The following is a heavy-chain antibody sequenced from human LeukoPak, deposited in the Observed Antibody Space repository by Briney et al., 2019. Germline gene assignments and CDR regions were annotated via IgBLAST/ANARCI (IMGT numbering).Heavy chain of an antibody. D-gene: IGHD2-2*01. CDR3: ARWGSTSCCPGDAFDI. CDR2: INTDGSST. Sequence: AGGSLRLSCAASGFTFSSYWMHWVRHAPGKGLVWVSRINTDGSSTSYADSVKGRFTISRDNAKNTLYLQMNSLRAEDTAVYYCARWGSTSCCPGDAFDIWGQGTMVTVSS. J-gene: IGHJ3*02. CDR1: GFTFSSYW. V-gene: IGHV3-74*01.